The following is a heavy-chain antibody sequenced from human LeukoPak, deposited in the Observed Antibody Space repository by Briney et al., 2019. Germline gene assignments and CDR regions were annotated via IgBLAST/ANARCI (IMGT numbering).Heavy chain of an antibody. V-gene: IGHV3-20*04. CDR2: INWNGGST. J-gene: IGHJ3*02. CDR1: GFTFDDYG. D-gene: IGHD3-22*01. Sequence: GGSLRLSCAASGFTFDDYGMSWVRQAPGKGLEWVSGINWNGGSTGYADSVKGRFTISRDNAKNSLYLQMNSLRAEDTALYYCARDSGVAEIVEGDAFDIWGQGTMVTVSS. CDR3: ARDSGVAEIVEGDAFDI.